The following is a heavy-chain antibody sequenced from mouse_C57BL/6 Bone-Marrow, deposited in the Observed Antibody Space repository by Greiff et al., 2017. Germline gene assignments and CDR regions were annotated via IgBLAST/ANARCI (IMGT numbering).Heavy chain of an antibody. J-gene: IGHJ2*01. CDR1: GYTFTNYW. V-gene: IGHV1-63*01. Sequence: QVQLQQSGAELVRPGPSVKMSCKASGYTFTNYWIGWAKQRPGHGLEWIGDIYPGGGDTNYNEKFKGKATLTADKSSSTSYMQFSSLTTEDSAIYYCARGAMVTTAYYFDYWGQGTTLTVSS. CDR3: ARGAMVTTAYYFDY. D-gene: IGHD2-2*01. CDR2: IYPGGGDT.